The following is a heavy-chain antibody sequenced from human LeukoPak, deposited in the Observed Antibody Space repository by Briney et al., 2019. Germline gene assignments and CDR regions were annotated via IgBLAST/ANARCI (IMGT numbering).Heavy chain of an antibody. CDR2: MKEDGTQI. CDR1: GFTFSRYT. Sequence: GGSLRLSCVVSGFTFSRYTMNWVRQAPGKGPEWVAKMKEDGTQIHYVDSVKGRFTISRDNDKNSLFLQMNSLRVEDTAVYYCATGGAPGGRFENWGQGMLVTVSS. D-gene: IGHD1-26*01. CDR3: ATGGAPGGRFEN. J-gene: IGHJ4*02. V-gene: IGHV3-7*01.